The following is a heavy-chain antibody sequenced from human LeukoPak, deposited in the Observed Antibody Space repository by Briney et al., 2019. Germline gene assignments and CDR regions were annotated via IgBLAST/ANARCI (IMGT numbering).Heavy chain of an antibody. CDR1: GYTFTSYD. V-gene: IGHV1-8*01. J-gene: IGHJ6*03. Sequence: ASVKVSCKASGYTFTSYDINWVRQAPGQGLEWMGWMNPNSGNTGYAQKFQGRVTMTRNTSISTAYMELSSLRSEDTAVYYCARGGLRQYYMDVWGKGTTVTVSS. CDR3: ARGGLRQYYMDV. CDR2: MNPNSGNT.